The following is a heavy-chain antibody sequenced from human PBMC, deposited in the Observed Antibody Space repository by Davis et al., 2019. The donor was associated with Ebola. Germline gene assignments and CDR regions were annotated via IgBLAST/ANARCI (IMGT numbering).Heavy chain of an antibody. CDR3: ARQGYCNSTSCNNWFDP. CDR2: IYPGDSDT. J-gene: IGHJ5*02. Sequence: GESLKISCQGSGFTFTSYWIAWVRQMPGKGLEWMGIIYPGDSDTIYSPSFQGQVTISVDKSISTAYLQWSSLKASDTAMYYCARQGYCNSTSCNNWFDPWGQGTLVTVSS. V-gene: IGHV5-51*01. CDR1: GFTFTSYW. D-gene: IGHD2-2*01.